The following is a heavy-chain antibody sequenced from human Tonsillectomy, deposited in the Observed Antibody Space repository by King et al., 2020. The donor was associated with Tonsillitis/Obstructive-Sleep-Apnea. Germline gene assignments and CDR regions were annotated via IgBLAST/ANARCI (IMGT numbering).Heavy chain of an antibody. J-gene: IGHJ4*02. CDR1: GFTFSSYA. CDR2: FSGNGGNT. V-gene: IGHV3-23*04. CDR3: GIEAPAVAGSVYVED. Sequence: VQLVESGGGVVQPGGSLRLSCASSGFTFSSYAMSWVRQAPGKGLEWVSAFSGNGGNTYYAASVKGRFTISRDNSKNTLYLQVNSLRAEDTAVYLCGIEAPAVAGSVYVEDWGQGTLVTVSS. D-gene: IGHD6-19*01.